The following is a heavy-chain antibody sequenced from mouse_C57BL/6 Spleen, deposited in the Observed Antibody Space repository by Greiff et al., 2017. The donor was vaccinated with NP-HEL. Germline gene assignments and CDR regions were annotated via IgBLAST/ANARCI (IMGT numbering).Heavy chain of an antibody. Sequence: EVQLQQSGAELVKPGASVKLSCTASGFNIKDYYMHWVKQRTEQGLEWIGRIDPEDGETKYVPKFQGKATITADTSSNTAYLQLSSLTSEDTAVYYCARDSNYGGYFDYWGQGTTLTVSS. V-gene: IGHV14-2*01. J-gene: IGHJ2*01. CDR2: IDPEDGET. CDR1: GFNIKDYY. D-gene: IGHD2-5*01. CDR3: ARDSNYGGYFDY.